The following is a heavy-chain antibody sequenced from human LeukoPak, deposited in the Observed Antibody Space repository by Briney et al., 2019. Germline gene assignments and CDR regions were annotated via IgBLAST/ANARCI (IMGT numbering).Heavy chain of an antibody. Sequence: GGSLRLSCAASGFTFSSHWMHWVSQAPGKGLVWVSRIKSDGSRTTYADSVKGRFTISRDNAKNTLYLQVNSLRAEDTAVYCCAREDYNDSAWYFDLWGRGTLVTVSS. CDR1: GFTFSSHW. J-gene: IGHJ2*01. CDR3: AREDYNDSAWYFDL. CDR2: IKSDGSRT. V-gene: IGHV3-74*01. D-gene: IGHD4-17*01.